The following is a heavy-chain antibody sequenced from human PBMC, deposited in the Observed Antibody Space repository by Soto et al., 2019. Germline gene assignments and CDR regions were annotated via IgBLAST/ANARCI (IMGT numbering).Heavy chain of an antibody. CDR3: ARDPDSSGYHYWYFDL. V-gene: IGHV3-30-3*01. J-gene: IGHJ2*01. CDR1: GFTFSSYA. D-gene: IGHD3-22*01. Sequence: QVQLVESGGGVVQPGRSLRLSCAASGFTFSSYAMHWVRQAPGKGLEWVAVISYDGSNKYYADSVKGRFTISRDNSKNPLYLQMNSLRAEDTAVYYCARDPDSSGYHYWYFDLWGRGTLVTVSS. CDR2: ISYDGSNK.